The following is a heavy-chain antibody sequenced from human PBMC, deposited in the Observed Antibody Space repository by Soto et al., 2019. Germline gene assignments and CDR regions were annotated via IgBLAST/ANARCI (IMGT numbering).Heavy chain of an antibody. V-gene: IGHV3-23*01. CDR2: ISGSGGNT. Sequence: GGSLRLSCAASGFTLRSYAMGWVREARGRGLEWVSAISGSGGNTFYADSVKGRFTISRDNSKNTLYLQMNSLRAEDTAVYYCAKDILYTTTWYCGDYWGQGALVTVSS. CDR3: AKDILYTTTWYCGDY. J-gene: IGHJ4*02. CDR1: GFTLRSYA. D-gene: IGHD6-13*01.